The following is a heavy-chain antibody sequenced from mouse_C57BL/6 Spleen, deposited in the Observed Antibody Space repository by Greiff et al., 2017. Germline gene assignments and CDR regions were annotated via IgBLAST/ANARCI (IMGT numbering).Heavy chain of an antibody. CDR3: ARGGTTMVTTDWYFDV. Sequence: VKLQQPGAELVKPGASVKLSCKASGYTFTSYWMHWVKQRPGQGLEWIGMIHPNSGSTNYNEKFKSKATLTVDKSSSTAYMQLSSLTSEDSAVYYCARGGTTMVTTDWYFDVWGTGTTVTVSS. J-gene: IGHJ1*03. CDR2: IHPNSGST. CDR1: GYTFTSYW. V-gene: IGHV1-64*01. D-gene: IGHD2-2*01.